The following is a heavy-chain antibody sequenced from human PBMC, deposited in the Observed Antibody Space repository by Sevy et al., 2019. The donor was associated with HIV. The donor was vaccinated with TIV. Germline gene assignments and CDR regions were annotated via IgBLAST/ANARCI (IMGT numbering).Heavy chain of an antibody. D-gene: IGHD3-22*01. CDR1: GFTFSSYA. Sequence: GGSLRLSCAASGFTFSSYAMSWVRQAPGKGLEWVSGIKDSGGSTYYADSVKGRFTISRDNSKNTLYLQMNSLRAEDTAVYYCAKRSRDSSGYYFDYWGQGTLVTVSS. V-gene: IGHV3-23*01. J-gene: IGHJ4*02. CDR2: IKDSGGST. CDR3: AKRSRDSSGYYFDY.